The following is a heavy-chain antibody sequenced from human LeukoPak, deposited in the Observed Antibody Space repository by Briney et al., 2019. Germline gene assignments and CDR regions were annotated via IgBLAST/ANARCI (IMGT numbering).Heavy chain of an antibody. CDR3: ARTPKDGSGSYSDY. J-gene: IGHJ4*02. D-gene: IGHD3-10*01. CDR2: ISWNSGSI. Sequence: GGSLRLSCAASGFTFDDYAMHWVRQAPGKGLEWVSGISWNSGSIGYADSVKGRFTISRDNAKNSLYLQMNSLRAEDTAVYYCARTPKDGSGSYSDYWGQGTLVTVSS. V-gene: IGHV3-9*01. CDR1: GFTFDDYA.